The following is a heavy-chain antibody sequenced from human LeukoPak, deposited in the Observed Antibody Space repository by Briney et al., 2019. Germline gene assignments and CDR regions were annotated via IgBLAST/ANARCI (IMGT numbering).Heavy chain of an antibody. D-gene: IGHD5-18*01. J-gene: IGHJ4*02. CDR3: ARDSSRHDSYGYFIRY. V-gene: IGHV3-30-3*01. CDR2: ISYDGSNK. Sequence: GGCLRLSCAASGFTFSSYAMHWVRQAPGKGLEWVAVISYDGSNKYYADSVKGRFTISRDNSKNTLYLQMNSLRAEDTAVYYCARDSSRHDSYGYFIRYWGQGTLVTVSS. CDR1: GFTFSSYA.